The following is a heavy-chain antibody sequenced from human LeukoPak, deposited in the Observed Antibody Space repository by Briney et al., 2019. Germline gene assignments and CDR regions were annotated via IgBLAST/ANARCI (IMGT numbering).Heavy chain of an antibody. CDR3: ARDRLSSGWSNWFDP. CDR1: GGSISSGSYY. Sequence: PSETLSLTCTVSGGSISSGSYYWSWIRQPAGKGLEWVGRIYTSGSTNYNPSLKSRVTISVDTSKNQFSLKLSSVTAADTAVYYCARDRLSSGWSNWFDPWGQGTLVTVSS. D-gene: IGHD6-19*01. J-gene: IGHJ5*02. CDR2: IYTSGST. V-gene: IGHV4-61*02.